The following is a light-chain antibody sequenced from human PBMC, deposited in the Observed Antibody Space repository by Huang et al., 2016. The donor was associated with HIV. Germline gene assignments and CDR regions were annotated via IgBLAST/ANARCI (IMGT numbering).Light chain of an antibody. CDR3: QQYDNLYT. V-gene: IGKV1-33*01. CDR1: QDIRNY. J-gene: IGKJ2*01. Sequence: DIQMTQSPSSLSASVGDRVTITCQASQDIRNYLNWYQQKPGKAPTLLIYGASNLETGVPSRFSGSGSGTDFTLTISSLQSEDIATYFCQQYDNLYTFGQGTRLEIK. CDR2: GAS.